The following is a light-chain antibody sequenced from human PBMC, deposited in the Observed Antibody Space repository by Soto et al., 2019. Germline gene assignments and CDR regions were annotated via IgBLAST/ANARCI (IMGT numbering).Light chain of an antibody. CDR1: QSVSSTY. J-gene: IGKJ2*01. Sequence: EIVLTQSPGTLSLSPGERATLSCRASQSVSSTYLAWYQQKPGQAPRLLIYGASSRATGVPDRFSGSGSGTDFTLTISRLEPEDFAVYYCQQYGSSPPVYTFGQGTKVDNK. CDR2: GAS. CDR3: QQYGSSPPVYT. V-gene: IGKV3-20*01.